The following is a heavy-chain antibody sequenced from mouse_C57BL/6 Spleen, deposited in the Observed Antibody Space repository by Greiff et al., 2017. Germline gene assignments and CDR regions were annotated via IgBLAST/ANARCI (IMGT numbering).Heavy chain of an antibody. V-gene: IGHV1-9*01. CDR3: ARSGGTTIDY. J-gene: IGHJ2*01. CDR2: ILPGSGST. CDR1: GYTFTGYW. Sequence: QVQLQQSGAELMKPGASVKLSCKATGYTFTGYWIEWVKQRPGHGLEWIGEILPGSGSTNYNEKFKGKATFTADPSSNTAYMQLSSLTTGDSAIYYCARSGGTTIDYWGQGTTLTVSS. D-gene: IGHD1-1*01.